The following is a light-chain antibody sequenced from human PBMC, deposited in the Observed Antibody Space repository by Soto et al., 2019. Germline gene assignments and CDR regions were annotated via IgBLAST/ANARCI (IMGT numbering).Light chain of an antibody. CDR3: SSYTSDNRNYV. Sequence: SVLTQPACVSGSPGQSITISCTGSSSDVGAYTSVSWYQQHPGKAPKLMIYEVSNRPSGVSRRFSGSKSGNTASLTISGLQAEDEAHYYCSSYTSDNRNYVFGTGTKVTVL. CDR1: SSDVGAYTS. V-gene: IGLV2-14*01. CDR2: EVS. J-gene: IGLJ1*01.